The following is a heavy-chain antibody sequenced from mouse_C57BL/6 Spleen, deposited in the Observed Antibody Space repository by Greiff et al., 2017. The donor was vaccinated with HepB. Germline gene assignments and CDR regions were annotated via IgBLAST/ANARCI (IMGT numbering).Heavy chain of an antibody. CDR1: GYTFTDYN. J-gene: IGHJ4*01. Sequence: VQLKESGPELVKPGASVKIPCKASGYTFTDYNMDWVKQSHGKSLEWIGDINPNNGGTIYNQKFKGKATLTVDKSSSTAYMELRSLTSEDTAVYYCARGDYDYDGGDAMDYWGQGTSVTVSS. CDR3: ARGDYDYDGGDAMDY. V-gene: IGHV1-18*01. D-gene: IGHD2-4*01. CDR2: INPNNGGT.